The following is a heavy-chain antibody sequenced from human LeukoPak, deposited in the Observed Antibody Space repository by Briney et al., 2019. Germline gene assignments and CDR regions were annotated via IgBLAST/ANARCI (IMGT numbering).Heavy chain of an antibody. Sequence: GGSLRLSCTGSGFSFSSYSMNWVRQTPGRGLGWVSFISSGGRYIYYADSVKGRFTVSRDNAKNSLYLQMNSLRAEDTAVYYCARVSACSSSDSCYSGYWGQGALVTVPS. J-gene: IGHJ4*02. D-gene: IGHD2-15*01. CDR1: GFSFSSYS. V-gene: IGHV3-21*01. CDR3: ARVSACSSSDSCYSGY. CDR2: ISSGGRYI.